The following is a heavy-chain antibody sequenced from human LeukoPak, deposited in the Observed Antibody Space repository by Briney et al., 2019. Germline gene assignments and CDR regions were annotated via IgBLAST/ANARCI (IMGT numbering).Heavy chain of an antibody. CDR2: ISYSGGGT. V-gene: IGHV3-23*01. CDR3: ANEGQPYGSGYPDY. Sequence: PGGSLRLSCAASGFMFSSYAMSWVRQAPGKGLEWVSGISYSGGGTYYADSVKGRFTISRDNSKNTLYLQMNSLRAEDTAVYYCANEGQPYGSGYPDYWGQGTLVTVSS. D-gene: IGHD3-22*01. CDR1: GFMFSSYA. J-gene: IGHJ4*02.